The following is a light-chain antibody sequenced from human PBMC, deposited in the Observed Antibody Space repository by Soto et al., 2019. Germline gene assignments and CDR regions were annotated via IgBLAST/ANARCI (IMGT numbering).Light chain of an antibody. V-gene: IGKV3-15*01. J-gene: IGKJ4*01. Sequence: EIVMTQSPATLSVSPGERATLSCRASQSVSSNLAWYQQKPGQAPRLLIYGASTRATGIPARFSGGGSGTEFTLTISSLQSEDFAVYYYQQYNNWPPRTFGGGTKVEIK. CDR3: QQYNNWPPRT. CDR2: GAS. CDR1: QSVSSN.